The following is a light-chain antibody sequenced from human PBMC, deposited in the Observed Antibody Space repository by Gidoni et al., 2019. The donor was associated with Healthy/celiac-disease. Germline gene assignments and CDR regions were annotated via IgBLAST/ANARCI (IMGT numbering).Light chain of an antibody. CDR3: LQHNSYPYT. CDR2: AAS. CDR1: QGISSW. Sequence: DIQMTQSPSSVSASVGDRVTITCRASQGISSWLGWYQQKPGKAPKRLIYAASSLQSGVPSRFSGSGSGTEFTLTISSLQPEDFATYYCLQHNSYPYTFGQGTKLEIK. J-gene: IGKJ2*01. V-gene: IGKV1-17*03.